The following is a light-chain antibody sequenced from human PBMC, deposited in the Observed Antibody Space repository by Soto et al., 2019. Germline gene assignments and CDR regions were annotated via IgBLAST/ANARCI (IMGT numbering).Light chain of an antibody. J-gene: IGKJ1*01. CDR3: QQYSSLWT. CDR2: GGS. V-gene: IGKV3-20*01. CDR1: QRVSVSY. Sequence: EIVLTQSPGTLSLSPGERAALSCRASQRVSVSYLAWYQQKPGQAPRLLIHGGSTRAPGTPDRFSGSGSGTDFTLSISRLEPEDFAVYYCQQYSSLWTFGQGTKVDIK.